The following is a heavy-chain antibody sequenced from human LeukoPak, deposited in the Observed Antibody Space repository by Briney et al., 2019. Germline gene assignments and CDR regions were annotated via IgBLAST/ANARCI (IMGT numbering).Heavy chain of an antibody. CDR2: IYSGGST. J-gene: IGHJ3*02. V-gene: IGHV3-53*01. Sequence: GGSLRLSCAASGFTVSSNYMSWVRQAPGKGLEWVSVIYSGGSTYYADSVKGRFTISRDNSKNTLYLQMNSLRAEDTAVYYCAKDPRGYSYGDAFDIWGQGTMVTVSS. CDR3: AKDPRGYSYGDAFDI. D-gene: IGHD5-18*01. CDR1: GFTVSSNY.